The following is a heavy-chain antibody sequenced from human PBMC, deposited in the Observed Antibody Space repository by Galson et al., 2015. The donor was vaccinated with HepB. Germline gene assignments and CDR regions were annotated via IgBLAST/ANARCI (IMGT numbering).Heavy chain of an antibody. D-gene: IGHD1-26*01. Sequence: SLRLSCAASGFTFSSYAVSWVRQAPGKGLEWVSAISGSGGSTYYADSVKGRFTISRDNSKNTLYLQMNSLRAEDTAVYYCAKDHSGSYYASYYFDYWGQGTLVTVSS. V-gene: IGHV3-23*01. CDR2: ISGSGGST. J-gene: IGHJ4*02. CDR3: AKDHSGSYYASYYFDY. CDR1: GFTFSSYA.